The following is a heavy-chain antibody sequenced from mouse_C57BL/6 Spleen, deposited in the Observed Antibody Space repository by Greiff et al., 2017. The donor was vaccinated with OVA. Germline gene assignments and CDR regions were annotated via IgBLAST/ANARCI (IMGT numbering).Heavy chain of an antibody. J-gene: IGHJ2*01. CDR3: ARGVAYYFDY. CDR1: GYTFTSYW. Sequence: QVQLKQPGAELVKPGASVKLSCKASGYTFTSYWMQWVKQRPGQGLEWIGEIDPSDSYTNYNQKFKGKATLTVDTSSSTAYMQLSSLTSEDSAVYYCARGVAYYFDYWGQGTTLTVSS. V-gene: IGHV1-50*01. CDR2: IDPSDSYT.